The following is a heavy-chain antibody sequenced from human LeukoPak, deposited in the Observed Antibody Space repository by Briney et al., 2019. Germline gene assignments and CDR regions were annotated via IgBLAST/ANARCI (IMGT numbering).Heavy chain of an antibody. J-gene: IGHJ6*03. D-gene: IGHD5-18*01. CDR2: IKQDGSEK. CDR3: AREVGINTAMVLRPYHYMDV. Sequence: GGSLRLSCAASGFTFSSYWMSWVRQAPGKGLEWVANIKQDGSEKYYVDSVKGRFTISRDNAKNSLYLQMNSLRAEDTAVYYCAREVGINTAMVLRPYHYMDVWGKGTTVTVSS. CDR1: GFTFSSYW. V-gene: IGHV3-7*01.